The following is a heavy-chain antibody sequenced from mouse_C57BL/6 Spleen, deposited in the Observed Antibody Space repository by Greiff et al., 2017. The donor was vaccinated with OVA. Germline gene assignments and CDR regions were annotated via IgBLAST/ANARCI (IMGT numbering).Heavy chain of an antibody. CDR1: GFNIKDYY. CDR2: IDPEDGDT. V-gene: IGHV14-1*01. J-gene: IGHJ2*01. D-gene: IGHD1-1*01. CDR3: TLPTVVATPFDY. Sequence: VQLKQSGAELVRPGASVKLSCTASGFNIKDYYMHWVKQRPEQGLEWIGRIDPEDGDTEYAPKFQGKATMTADTSSNTAYLQLSSLTSEDTAVYYCTLPTVVATPFDYWGQGTTLTVSS.